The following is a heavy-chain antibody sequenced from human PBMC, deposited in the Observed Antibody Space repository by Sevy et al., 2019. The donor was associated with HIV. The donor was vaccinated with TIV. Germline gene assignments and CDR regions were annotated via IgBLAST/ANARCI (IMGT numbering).Heavy chain of an antibody. CDR1: GFTFSDYY. J-gene: IGHJ5*02. CDR2: ISSSGSNI. CDR3: ARDEVIGDCSGGSCFTFEHWSDA. Sequence: GGSLRLSCAASGFTFSDYYMSWIRQAPGKGLEWVSYISSSGSNIYYAYSVKGRFTISRENAKNPLYLQMNSLRAEDTAEYYCARDEVIGDCSGGSCFTFEHWSDAWGQGTLVTVSS. V-gene: IGHV3-11*01. D-gene: IGHD2-15*01.